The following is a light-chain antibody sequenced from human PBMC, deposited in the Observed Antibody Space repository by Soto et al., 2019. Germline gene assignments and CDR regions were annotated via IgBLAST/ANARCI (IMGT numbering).Light chain of an antibody. CDR2: DAS. V-gene: IGKV3-15*01. Sequence: ETLMTQSPATLSVSPGERATLSCRASQSVNTNLAWYQHKPGQAPRLLIYDASTRATGIPARFSGSGSGTDFTLTISSLQSEDFAVYYCQQYKNWPRTFGQGTRVEIK. CDR3: QQYKNWPRT. CDR1: QSVNTN. J-gene: IGKJ1*01.